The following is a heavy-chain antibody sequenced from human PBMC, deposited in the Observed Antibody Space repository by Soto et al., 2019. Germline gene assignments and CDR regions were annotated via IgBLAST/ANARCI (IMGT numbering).Heavy chain of an antibody. CDR1: GFTFSRYA. V-gene: IGHV3-23*01. D-gene: IGHD2-15*01. J-gene: IGHJ4*02. CDR3: AKEFEVAGFYFDS. CDR2: ITASGGTR. Sequence: PGGSLRLSCTASGFTFSRYAMGWIRLAPGKGLEWVAGITASGGTRYHADSVKDRFTISRDNSRNTLFLQIDNLRVDDTGMYFCAKEFEVAGFYFDSWGQGTLVTVSS.